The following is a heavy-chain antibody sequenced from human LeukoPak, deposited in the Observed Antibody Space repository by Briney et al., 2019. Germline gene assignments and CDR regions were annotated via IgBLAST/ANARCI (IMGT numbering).Heavy chain of an antibody. J-gene: IGHJ4*02. D-gene: IGHD3-10*01. V-gene: IGHV3-64*01. Sequence: GGSLRLSCAASGFTFSSYAMHWVRQAPGKGLEYVSTISSNGGSTYYANSVKGRFTISRDNSKNTLYLQMGSLRAEDMAVYYCARGTRGFDYWGQGTLVTVSS. CDR1: GFTFSSYA. CDR3: ARGTRGFDY. CDR2: ISSNGGST.